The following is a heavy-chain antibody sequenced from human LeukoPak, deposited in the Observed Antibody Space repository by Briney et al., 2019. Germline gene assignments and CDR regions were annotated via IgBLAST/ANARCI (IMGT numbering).Heavy chain of an antibody. D-gene: IGHD6-13*01. J-gene: IGHJ5*02. Sequence: ASVKVSCKASGYTFTSYYMHWVRQAPGQGLEWMGIINPSGGSTSYAQKFQGRVTMTRDTSISTAYMELSRLRSDDTAVYYCAREYPSSSRFNWFDPWGQGTLVTVSS. V-gene: IGHV1-46*01. CDR1: GYTFTSYY. CDR2: INPSGGST. CDR3: AREYPSSSRFNWFDP.